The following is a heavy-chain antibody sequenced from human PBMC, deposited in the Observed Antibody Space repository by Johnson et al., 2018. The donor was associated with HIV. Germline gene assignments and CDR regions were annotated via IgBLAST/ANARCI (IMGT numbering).Heavy chain of an antibody. CDR3: AREYYDSSGYYYGGVSAFDI. D-gene: IGHD3-22*01. Sequence: VQLVESGGGLIQPGGSLRLSCAASGITFSSYAMSWVRQAPGKGLEWVSVIYSGGSTYYADSVKGRFTISRDNSKNTLYLQMNSLRAEDTAVYYCAREYYDSSGYYYGGVSAFDIWGQGTMVTVSS. CDR2: IYSGGST. J-gene: IGHJ3*02. CDR1: GITFSSYA. V-gene: IGHV3-66*03.